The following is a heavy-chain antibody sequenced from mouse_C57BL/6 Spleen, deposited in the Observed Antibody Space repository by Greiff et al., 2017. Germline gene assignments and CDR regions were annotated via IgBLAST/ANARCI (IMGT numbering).Heavy chain of an antibody. V-gene: IGHV1-81*01. J-gene: IGHJ2*01. CDR2: IYPRSGNT. D-gene: IGHD2-4*01. Sequence: QVQLKQSGAELARPGASVKLSCKASGYTFTSYGISWVKQRTGQGLEWIGEIYPRSGNTYYNEKFKGKATLTADKSSSTAYMELRSLTSEDSAVYFCARYPYYDFPDYWGQGTTLTVSS. CDR3: ARYPYYDFPDY. CDR1: GYTFTSYG.